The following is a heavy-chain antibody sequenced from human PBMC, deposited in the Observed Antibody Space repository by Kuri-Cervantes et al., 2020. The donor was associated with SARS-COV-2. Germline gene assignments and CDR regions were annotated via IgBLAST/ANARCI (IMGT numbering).Heavy chain of an antibody. J-gene: IGHJ4*02. CDR3: AKVNGILGSAWYGRAHFDY. Sequence: GGSLRLSCAASGFTFSSYAMAWVRQAPVKGLEWVSDISVSGGDTHYADSVRGRFTISRDNSKKTLYLQVNSLRAEDTAVYFCAKVNGILGSAWYGRAHFDYWGQGTLVTVSS. CDR1: GFTFSSYA. D-gene: IGHD6-19*01. V-gene: IGHV3-23*01. CDR2: ISVSGGDT.